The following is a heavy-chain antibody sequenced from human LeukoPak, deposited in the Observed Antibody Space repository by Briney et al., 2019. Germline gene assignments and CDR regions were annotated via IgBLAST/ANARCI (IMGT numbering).Heavy chain of an antibody. Sequence: PSETLSLTCAVYGGSFSGYYWSWIRQPPGKGLEWIGEINHSGSTNYNPSLKSRVTISVDTSKNQFSLRLSSVTAADTAVYYCARGRRNYYYGSGSYYNLYYWGQGTLVTVSS. CDR2: INHSGST. CDR1: GGSFSGYY. D-gene: IGHD3-10*01. J-gene: IGHJ4*02. CDR3: ARGRRNYYYGSGSYYNLYY. V-gene: IGHV4-34*01.